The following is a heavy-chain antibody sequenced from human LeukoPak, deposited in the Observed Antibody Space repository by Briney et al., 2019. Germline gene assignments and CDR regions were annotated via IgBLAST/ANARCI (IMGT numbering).Heavy chain of an antibody. Sequence: GGSLRLSCAASGFTFSSYGMHWVRQAPGKGLEWVAFIRYDGSNKYYADSVKGRFTISRDNAKNSLYLQMNSLRAEDTAVYYCARGRTYYYGSGSPGYWGQGTLVTVSS. J-gene: IGHJ4*02. D-gene: IGHD3-10*01. CDR1: GFTFSSYG. CDR3: ARGRTYYYGSGSPGY. V-gene: IGHV3-30*02. CDR2: IRYDGSNK.